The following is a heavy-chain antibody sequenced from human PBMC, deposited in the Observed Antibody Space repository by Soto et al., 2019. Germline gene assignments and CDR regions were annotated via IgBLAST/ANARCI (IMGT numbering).Heavy chain of an antibody. CDR1: GGSISSSSYY. Sequence: SETLSLTCTVSGGSISSSSYYWGWIRQPPGKGLEWIGSIYYSGSTYYNPSLKSRVTMSVDTSKNQFSLKLSSVTAADTAVYYCARQPLTYYYDSSGYPWNPFDYWGQGTLVTVSS. CDR3: ARQPLTYYYDSSGYPWNPFDY. V-gene: IGHV4-39*01. D-gene: IGHD3-22*01. J-gene: IGHJ4*02. CDR2: IYYSGST.